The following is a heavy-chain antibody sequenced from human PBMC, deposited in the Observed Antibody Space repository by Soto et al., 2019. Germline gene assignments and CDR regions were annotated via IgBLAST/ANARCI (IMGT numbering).Heavy chain of an antibody. CDR2: ISYDGSNK. CDR3: AKTTGSAVAGTFDY. CDR1: GFTFSSYG. V-gene: IGHV3-30*18. J-gene: IGHJ4*02. Sequence: GGSLRLSCAASGFTFSSYGMHWVRQAPGKGLEWVAVISYDGSNKYYADSVKGRFTISRDNSKTTLYLQMNSLRAEDTAVYYCAKTTGSAVAGTFDYWGQGTLVTVSS. D-gene: IGHD6-19*01.